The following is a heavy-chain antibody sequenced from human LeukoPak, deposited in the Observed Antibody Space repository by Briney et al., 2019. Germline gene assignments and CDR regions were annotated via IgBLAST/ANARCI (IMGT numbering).Heavy chain of an antibody. CDR2: ISYDGNYE. D-gene: IGHD3-22*01. Sequence: PGGSLRLSCAASGFTFSIYAMHWVRQAPGKGLEWVAVISYDGNYEFYADSVKGRFTISRDNSKNTLYLEMNSLRAEDTAVYYCVRASYYYDTSGSPRGWFDPWGQGTLVTVSS. J-gene: IGHJ5*02. V-gene: IGHV3-30*04. CDR1: GFTFSIYA. CDR3: VRASYYYDTSGSPRGWFDP.